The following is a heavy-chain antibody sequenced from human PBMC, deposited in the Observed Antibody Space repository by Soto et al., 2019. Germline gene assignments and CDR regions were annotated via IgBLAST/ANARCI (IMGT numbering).Heavy chain of an antibody. CDR2: TYNSGGS. J-gene: IGHJ4*02. CDR1: GASVRSGDYY. V-gene: IGHV4-30-4*01. CDR3: VGTGTTDDY. Sequence: PSETLSLTCSVSGASVRSGDYYWSCIRQAPGKGLEWIGYTYNSGGSYYNPSLKGRLTISIDTSKNQFSLKLNSVTAADTAIYYCVGTGTTDDYWGRGTLVTVSS. D-gene: IGHD4-17*01.